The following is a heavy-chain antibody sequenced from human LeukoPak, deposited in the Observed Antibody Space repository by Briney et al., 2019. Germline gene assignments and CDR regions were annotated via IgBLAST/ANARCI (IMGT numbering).Heavy chain of an antibody. CDR1: GFTFSSYA. D-gene: IGHD4-17*01. V-gene: IGHV3-30-3*01. CDR3: ARDGAVTTYGYYYYGMDV. J-gene: IGHJ6*02. Sequence: GGSLRLSCAASGFTFSSYAMHWVRQAPGKGLEWVAVISYDGSNKYYADSVKGRFTISRDNSKNTLYLQMNSLRAEDTAVYYCARDGAVTTYGYYYYGMDVWGQGTTVTVSS. CDR2: ISYDGSNK.